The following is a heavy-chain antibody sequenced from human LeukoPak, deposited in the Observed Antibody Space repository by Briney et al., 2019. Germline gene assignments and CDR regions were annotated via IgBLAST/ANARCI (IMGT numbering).Heavy chain of an antibody. CDR1: GGSISSGDYY. CDR3: ARRSTVAGTYWFDP. V-gene: IGHV4-30-4*01. D-gene: IGHD6-19*01. CDR2: IYYSGST. Sequence: SETLSLTCTVSGGSISSGDYYWSWIRQPPGKGLEWIGYIYYSGSTYYNPSLKSRVTISVDTSKNQFSLKLSSVTAADTAVYYCARRSTVAGTYWFDPWGQGTLVTVSS. J-gene: IGHJ5*02.